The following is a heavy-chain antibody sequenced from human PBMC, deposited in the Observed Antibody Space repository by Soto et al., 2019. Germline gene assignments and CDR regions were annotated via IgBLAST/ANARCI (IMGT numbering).Heavy chain of an antibody. D-gene: IGHD6-13*01. Sequence: GESLKISCKGSGYGFTSYWIGWVRQMPGKGLEWMGIIYPGDSDTRYSPSFQGQVTISADKSISTAYLQWSSLKASDTAMYYCARNGAAASPVDYYYYGMDVWGQGTTVTVSS. CDR2: IYPGDSDT. J-gene: IGHJ6*02. V-gene: IGHV5-51*01. CDR3: ARNGAAASPVDYYYYGMDV. CDR1: GYGFTSYW.